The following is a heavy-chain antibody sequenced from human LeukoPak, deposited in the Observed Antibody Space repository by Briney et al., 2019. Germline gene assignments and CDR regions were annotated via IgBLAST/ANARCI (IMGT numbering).Heavy chain of an antibody. CDR2: IYHSGST. V-gene: IGHV4-38-2*01. Sequence: SETLSLTCAVSGYSISSGYYWGWIRQPPGKGLEWIGSIYHSGSTYYNPSLKSRVTISVDTSKNQFSLKLSSVTAADTAVYYCASLADCTNGVCSNVYYYMDVWGKGTTVTVSS. CDR1: GYSISSGYY. CDR3: ASLADCTNGVCSNVYYYMDV. D-gene: IGHD2-8*01. J-gene: IGHJ6*03.